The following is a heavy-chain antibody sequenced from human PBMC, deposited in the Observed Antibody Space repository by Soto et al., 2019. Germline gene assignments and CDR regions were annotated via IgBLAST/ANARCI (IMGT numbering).Heavy chain of an antibody. CDR2: IYYSGST. Sequence: QLQLQESGPGLVKPSETLSLTCTVSGGSISSSSYYWGWIRQPPGKGLEWIGSIYYSGSTYYNPSLKSRVTISVDTSKNQFSLKLSSVTAADTAVYYCARHVGYCSGGSCYVDYWGQGTLVTVSS. V-gene: IGHV4-39*01. CDR1: GGSISSSSYY. CDR3: ARHVGYCSGGSCYVDY. J-gene: IGHJ4*02. D-gene: IGHD2-15*01.